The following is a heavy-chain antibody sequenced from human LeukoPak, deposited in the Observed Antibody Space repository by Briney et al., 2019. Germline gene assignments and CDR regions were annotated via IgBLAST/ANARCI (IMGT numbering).Heavy chain of an antibody. J-gene: IGHJ4*02. CDR3: ARVSGDFWSGYSFDS. CDR1: GFTFSNYW. D-gene: IGHD3-3*01. Sequence: GGSLRLSCAASGFTFSNYWMHWVRQAPGKGLVWVSRVDSDESNTDYADAVKGRFTISRDNAKNTLYLEMNSLGAEDMAVYYCARVSGDFWSGYSFDSWGQGTLVVVSS. V-gene: IGHV3-74*01. CDR2: VDSDESNT.